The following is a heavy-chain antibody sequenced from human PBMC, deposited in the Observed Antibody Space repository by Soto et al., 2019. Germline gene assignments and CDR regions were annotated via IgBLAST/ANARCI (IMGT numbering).Heavy chain of an antibody. CDR1: GFTFSSYS. CDR2: ISTDSNYI. D-gene: IGHD2-8*01. J-gene: IGHJ6*02. CDR3: VRDSAPVYTYYGMDV. Sequence: EEQLVESGGGLVKPGGSLRLSCAASGFTFSSYSMSWVRQAPGKGLEWVSIISTDSNYIFQSDSVKGRFTISRDNAKTSVYLQMDSLRAEDTAVYYCVRDSAPVYTYYGMDVWGQGTTVTVTS. V-gene: IGHV3-21*01.